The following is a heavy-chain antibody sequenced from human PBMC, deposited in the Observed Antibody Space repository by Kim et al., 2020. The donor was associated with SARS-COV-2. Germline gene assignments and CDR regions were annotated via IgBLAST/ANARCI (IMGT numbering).Heavy chain of an antibody. CDR2: MNPNSGNT. D-gene: IGHD3-3*01. V-gene: IGHV1-8*01. Sequence: ASVKVSCKASGYTFTSYDINWVRQATGQGLEWMGWMNPNSGNTGYAQKFQGRVTMTRNTSISTAYMELSSLRSEDTAVYYCARGLGGSYDFWSGYLPLYGMDVWGQGTTVTVSS. CDR3: ARGLGGSYDFWSGYLPLYGMDV. J-gene: IGHJ6*02. CDR1: GYTFTSYD.